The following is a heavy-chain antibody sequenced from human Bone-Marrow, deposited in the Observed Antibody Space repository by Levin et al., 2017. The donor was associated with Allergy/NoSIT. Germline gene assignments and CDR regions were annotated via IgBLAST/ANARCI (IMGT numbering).Heavy chain of an antibody. Sequence: GESLKISCAASGFTFSFHGMHWVRQAPGKGLEWVAAIWSDGSKQYYADSVKGRFTISRDNSKSTLYLQMNSLRAEDTALYYCARDTWMVAAITTFDYWGQGTLVTVSS. CDR3: ARDTWMVAAITTFDY. V-gene: IGHV3-33*01. CDR1: GFTFSFHG. J-gene: IGHJ4*02. CDR2: IWSDGSKQ. D-gene: IGHD2-21*02.